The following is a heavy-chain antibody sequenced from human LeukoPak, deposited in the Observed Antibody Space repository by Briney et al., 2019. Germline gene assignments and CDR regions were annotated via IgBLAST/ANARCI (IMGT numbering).Heavy chain of an antibody. CDR3: GKSRCSTSCYGGDY. J-gene: IGHJ4*02. V-gene: IGHV3-23*01. CDR2: LSGGGAT. Sequence: GGSLRLSCAVSGFTITSYAMSWARQAPGKGLEWVSALSGGGATHYADSVKGRFTISRDSSKNTLYLQMNSLRAEDTAIYYCGKSRCSTSCYGGDYWGQGTLVTVSS. D-gene: IGHD2-2*01. CDR1: GFTITSYA.